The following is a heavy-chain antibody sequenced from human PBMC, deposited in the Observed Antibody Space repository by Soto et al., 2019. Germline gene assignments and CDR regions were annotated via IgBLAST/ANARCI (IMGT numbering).Heavy chain of an antibody. J-gene: IGHJ6*02. V-gene: IGHV4-39*01. CDR2: IYYSGST. CDR3: ARQNPHYYDSTAPGHYYYYYGMDV. CDR1: GGSISSSSYY. Sequence: QLQLQELGPGLVKPSETLSLTCTVSGGSISSSSYYWGWIRQPPGKGLEWIGSIYYSGSTYYNPSLKSRVTISVDTSKNQFSLKLSSVTAADTAVYYCARQNPHYYDSTAPGHYYYYYGMDVWGQGTTVTVSS. D-gene: IGHD3-22*01.